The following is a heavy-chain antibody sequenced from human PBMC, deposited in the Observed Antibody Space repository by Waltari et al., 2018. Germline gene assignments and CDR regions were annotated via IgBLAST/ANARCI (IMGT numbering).Heavy chain of an antibody. D-gene: IGHD2-8*01. V-gene: IGHV1-46*01. Sequence: QVQLVQSGAEVKKPGASVKVSCKASGYHFTSNYIHWVRQAPGKGLEWMGIVNPNDGTIKYAQKFQDRVTMTRDTSTSTVYVELRNLRSEDTAVYYCARVGLMLSNSRGGWFDPWGQGTLVTVFS. CDR1: GYHFTSNY. J-gene: IGHJ5*02. CDR2: VNPNDGTI. CDR3: ARVGLMLSNSRGGWFDP.